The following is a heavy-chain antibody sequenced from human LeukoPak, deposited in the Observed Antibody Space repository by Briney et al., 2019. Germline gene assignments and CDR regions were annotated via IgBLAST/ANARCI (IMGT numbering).Heavy chain of an antibody. V-gene: IGHV7-4-1*02. CDR2: INTNTGTP. D-gene: IGHD2-15*01. CDR1: GYTFTNYP. CDR3: ARGLGYCSGYSCYPGD. Sequence: GASVKVSCKASGYTFTNYPVNWVRQAPGQGLEWMWWINTNTGTPTYAQGFTGRFVFSLDTSVSTAYLQISSLEADDTAVYYCARGLGYCSGYSCYPGDWGQGTLVTVSS. J-gene: IGHJ4*02.